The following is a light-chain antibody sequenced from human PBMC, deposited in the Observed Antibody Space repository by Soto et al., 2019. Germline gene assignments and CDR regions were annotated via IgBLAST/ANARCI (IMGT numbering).Light chain of an antibody. CDR2: DAS. V-gene: IGKV3-11*01. Sequence: EIVLTQSPATLSLSPGERVTLSCRASQSFSSYLAWYQQKPGQAPRLLIYDASKRATGIPVRFSGRGSGTEFTFTISSLEPEDFAVYYCQQRSNWPPVITFGQGTRLEI. CDR3: QQRSNWPPVIT. J-gene: IGKJ5*01. CDR1: QSFSSY.